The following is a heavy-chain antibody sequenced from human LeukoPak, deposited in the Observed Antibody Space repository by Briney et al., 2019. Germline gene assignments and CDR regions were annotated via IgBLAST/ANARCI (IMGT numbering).Heavy chain of an antibody. J-gene: IGHJ4*02. Sequence: SETLSLTCTVSGGSISSSSYYWGWIRQPPGKGLEWIGSIYYSGSTYYNPSLKSRVTISVDTSKNQFSLKLSSVTAADTAVYYCARGFTDGSGSYPFDYWGQGTLVTVSS. V-gene: IGHV4-39*07. CDR3: ARGFTDGSGSYPFDY. CDR1: GGSISSSSYY. CDR2: IYYSGST. D-gene: IGHD3-10*01.